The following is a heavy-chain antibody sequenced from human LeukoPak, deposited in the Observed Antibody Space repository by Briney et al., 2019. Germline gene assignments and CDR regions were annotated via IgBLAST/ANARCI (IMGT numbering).Heavy chain of an antibody. CDR3: AKDAQGLVRGGIYFDF. V-gene: IGHV3-23*01. D-gene: IGHD6-19*01. J-gene: IGHJ4*02. CDR1: GFTFKTYA. Sequence: GGSLRLSCAASGFTFKTYAMNWVRQVPGKGPEWVSSMSGSGSSTDYADSVKGRFTISRDNSKNTLYLQMNSLRAEDTALYYCAKDAQGLVRGGIYFDFWGQGSLVTFSS. CDR2: MSGSGSST.